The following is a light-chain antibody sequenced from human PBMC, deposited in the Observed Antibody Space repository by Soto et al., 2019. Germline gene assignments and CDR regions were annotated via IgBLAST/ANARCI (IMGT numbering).Light chain of an antibody. CDR2: GAS. Sequence: EIVFTQSLGTLSLSPGERATLSCRASQSVSNNYLAWYQQKPGQAPRLLIYGASNRATGIPDRFSGSGSGTDFTLTFSRLEPEDCAVYYCQQYCSSGTFGQGTKVDI. CDR3: QQYCSSGT. CDR1: QSVSNNY. J-gene: IGKJ1*01. V-gene: IGKV3-20*01.